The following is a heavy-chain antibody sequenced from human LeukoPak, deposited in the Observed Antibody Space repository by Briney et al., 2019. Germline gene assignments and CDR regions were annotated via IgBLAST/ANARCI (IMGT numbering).Heavy chain of an antibody. V-gene: IGHV4-39*01. CDR3: ARQPHMLGAYYFDF. CDR2: IYYSGST. Sequence: SETLSLTCTVSGGSISSSSYYWGWIRQPPGKGLEWIGSIYYSGSTYYNPSLKSRVTISVDTSKNQFSLKLSSVADADTAVYYCARQPHMLGAYYFDFWGQGTLVTVSS. J-gene: IGHJ4*02. D-gene: IGHD1-26*01. CDR1: GGSISSSSYY.